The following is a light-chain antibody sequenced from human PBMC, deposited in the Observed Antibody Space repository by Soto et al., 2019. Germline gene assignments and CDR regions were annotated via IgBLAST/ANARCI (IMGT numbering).Light chain of an antibody. Sequence: EIVLTQSPGSLSFSPGERATLCCRASQTIDNSYLAWYQQKPGQAPRLLIYGASNRATGLPDRFSGSGSGTDFTLTISRLEPEDFAVYYCQQYGSSPVTFGGGTKVEIK. J-gene: IGKJ4*01. V-gene: IGKV3-20*01. CDR2: GAS. CDR3: QQYGSSPVT. CDR1: QTIDNSY.